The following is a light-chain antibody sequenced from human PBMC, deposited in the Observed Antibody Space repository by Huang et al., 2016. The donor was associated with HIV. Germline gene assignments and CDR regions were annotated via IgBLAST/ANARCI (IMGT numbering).Light chain of an antibody. V-gene: IGKV3-11*01. Sequence: IVLTQSPATLSLSPGERATLSCRASQSVSGYLAWYQQRPGQAPRLLLYDASTRATGVPVRFSGSGSGTDFTLTISSLEPEDFAVYYCQQRSNWPPVYTFGRGTKLDI. CDR2: DAS. J-gene: IGKJ2*01. CDR1: QSVSGY. CDR3: QQRSNWPPVYT.